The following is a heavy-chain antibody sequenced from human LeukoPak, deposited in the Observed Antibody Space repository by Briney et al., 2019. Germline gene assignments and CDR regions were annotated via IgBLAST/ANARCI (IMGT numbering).Heavy chain of an antibody. J-gene: IGHJ4*02. CDR2: ISINDGST. CDR1: GFTFSTND. V-gene: IGHV3-23*01. CDR3: SKGGRFEY. Sequence: GGSLRLSCAASGFTFSTNDMSWARQAPGKGLEWVSAISINDGSTYYADSVKGRFTISRDNSKNTLYLQLNSNRAEDTAVYYCSKGGRFEYWGQGRLVTVSS.